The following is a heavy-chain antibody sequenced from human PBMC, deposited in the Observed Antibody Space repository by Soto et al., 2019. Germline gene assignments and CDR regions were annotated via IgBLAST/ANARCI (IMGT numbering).Heavy chain of an antibody. J-gene: IGHJ4*02. CDR2: IKPDESEK. Sequence: EVQLVESGGGLVQPGGSLRLSCTASGFTFSDSWMTWVRQAPGKGLEWVARIKPDESEKKYADSVKGRFSISRDNAKNSRDLQMDSLRGEDTAVYYCVRGGSNYASWGQGTLVTVSS. CDR1: GFTFSDSW. V-gene: IGHV3-7*01. D-gene: IGHD4-4*01. CDR3: VRGGSNYAS.